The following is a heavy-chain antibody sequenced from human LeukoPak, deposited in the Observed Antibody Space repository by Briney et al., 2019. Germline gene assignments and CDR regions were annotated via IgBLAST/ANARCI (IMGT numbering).Heavy chain of an antibody. J-gene: IGHJ4*02. CDR3: ASTGYSRTPAFDY. V-gene: IGHV3-48*03. D-gene: IGHD6-13*01. CDR2: ISRSGSTI. CDR1: GFTFDDCA. Sequence: GGSLRLSCAASGFTFDDCAMHWVRQAPGKGLEWVSYISRSGSTIYYAESVKGRFTISRDNAKKSLYVQMNSLRAEDTAVYYCASTGYSRTPAFDYWGQGTLVTVSS.